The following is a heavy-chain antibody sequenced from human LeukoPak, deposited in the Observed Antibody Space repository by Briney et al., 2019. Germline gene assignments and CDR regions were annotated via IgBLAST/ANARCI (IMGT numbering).Heavy chain of an antibody. CDR1: GFTFSTYA. CDR2: IWYDASNK. D-gene: IGHD3-9*01. V-gene: IGHV3-33*08. CDR3: ATDISTHYFGS. J-gene: IGHJ4*02. Sequence: PGRSLRLSCAASGFTFSTYAMHWVRQAPGKGLEWVTFIWYDASNKYYAESVKGRFTISRDNSRNTVFLQMNSLRAEDTAIYYCATDISTHYFGSWGQGTLVTVSS.